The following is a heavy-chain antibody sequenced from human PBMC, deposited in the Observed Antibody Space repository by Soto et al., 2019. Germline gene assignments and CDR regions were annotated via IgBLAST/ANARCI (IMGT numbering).Heavy chain of an antibody. D-gene: IGHD3-3*01. V-gene: IGHV1-18*01. CDR1: GYNLNIYG. CDR2: ISAYDGKT. CDR3: ARDPHEYWTSYWFDP. J-gene: IGHJ5*02. Sequence: ASVKVSSQASGYNLNIYGIHWVRLALGQALELMGWISAYDGKTTYAEKFQGRVTMTTDASTSTAYMELRSLRSDDTAVYYCARDPHEYWTSYWFDPWGQGILVPVSS.